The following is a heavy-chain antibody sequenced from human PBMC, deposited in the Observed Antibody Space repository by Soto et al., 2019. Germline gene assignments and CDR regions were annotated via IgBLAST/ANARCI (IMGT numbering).Heavy chain of an antibody. CDR1: GFTFSDYY. V-gene: IGHV3-11*06. D-gene: IGHD2-15*01. J-gene: IGHJ4*02. Sequence: PGGSLRLSCAASGFTFSDYYMSWIRQAPGKGLEWVSYISSSSSYTKYADSVKGRFTISRDNAKNSLYLQMNSLRAEDTAVYYCAKSGYCSGGSCRFDYWGQGTLVTVSS. CDR2: ISSSSSYT. CDR3: AKSGYCSGGSCRFDY.